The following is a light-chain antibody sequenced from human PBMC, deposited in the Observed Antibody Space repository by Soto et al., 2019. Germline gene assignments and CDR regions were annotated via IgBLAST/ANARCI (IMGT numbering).Light chain of an antibody. Sequence: EVVLTQSPGTLALSRGDRATLSCRASQSVSSSYLAWYQHRPGQAHRLLIFGASSRATGIPDRFSGTGSGTDFTLTISRREPEDFAVYYCQQYGNSPWTFGQGTKVEIK. J-gene: IGKJ1*01. CDR2: GAS. CDR1: QSVSSSY. CDR3: QQYGNSPWT. V-gene: IGKV3-20*01.